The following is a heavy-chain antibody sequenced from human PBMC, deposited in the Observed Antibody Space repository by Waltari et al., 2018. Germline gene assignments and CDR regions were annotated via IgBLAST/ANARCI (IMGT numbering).Heavy chain of an antibody. CDR3: ARGVAPLYYYDSSGYSDY. CDR2: IYHSGST. V-gene: IGHV4-38-2*02. D-gene: IGHD3-22*01. Sequence: QVQLQESGPGLVKPSETLSLTCTVSGYSISSGYYWGWIRQPPGKGLEWIGSIYHSGSTDYDPTLKSRVTISVDTSKSQFSLKLSSVTAADTAVYYCARGVAPLYYYDSSGYSDYWGQGTLVTVSS. J-gene: IGHJ4*02. CDR1: GYSISSGYY.